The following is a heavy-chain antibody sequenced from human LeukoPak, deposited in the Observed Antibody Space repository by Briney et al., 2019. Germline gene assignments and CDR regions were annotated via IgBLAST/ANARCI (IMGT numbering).Heavy chain of an antibody. V-gene: IGHV4-39*01. CDR3: ARAQAWDASDPNWFDP. J-gene: IGHJ5*02. CDR1: GASISSSSYF. CDR2: IYYTGST. Sequence: SETLSLTCTVSGASISSSSYFWAWIRQPPGKGLEWIGSIYYTGSTHNNPSLKSRVTLSVDPSKNQFSLRLSSVTAADTAVYFCARAQAWDASDPNWFDPWSQGSLVIVSS. D-gene: IGHD1-26*01.